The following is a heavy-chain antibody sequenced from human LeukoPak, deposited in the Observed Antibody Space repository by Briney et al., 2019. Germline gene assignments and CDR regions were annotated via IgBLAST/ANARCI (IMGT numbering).Heavy chain of an antibody. CDR3: ARGSAVTSFEGRH. CDR2: IGGSGEMT. D-gene: IGHD4-17*01. CDR1: GFTFSSRA. Sequence: GGSLRLSCAVSGFTFSSRAMTWVRQAPGKGLEWVSGIGGSGEMTNYADSVKGRFTISRDNSKNTLYLQMNSLRPEDTALYYCARGSAVTSFEGRHWGQGTLVTVSS. V-gene: IGHV3-23*01. J-gene: IGHJ4*02.